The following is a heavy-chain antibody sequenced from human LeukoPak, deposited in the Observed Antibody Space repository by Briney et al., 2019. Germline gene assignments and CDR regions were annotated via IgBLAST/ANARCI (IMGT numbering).Heavy chain of an antibody. J-gene: IGHJ4*02. CDR1: GYTFTGYY. CDR3: ARLRGGGRNYFDY. V-gene: IGHV1-2*02. CDR2: INPNSGGT. D-gene: IGHD2-15*01. Sequence: ASVKVSCKASGYTFTGYYMHWVRQAPGQGLEWMGWINPNSGGTNYAQKFQGGVTMTRDTSISTAYMELSRLRSDDTAVYYCARLRGGGRNYFDYWGQGTLVTVSS.